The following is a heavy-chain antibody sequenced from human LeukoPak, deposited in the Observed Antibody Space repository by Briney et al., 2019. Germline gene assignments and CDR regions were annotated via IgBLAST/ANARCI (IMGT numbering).Heavy chain of an antibody. V-gene: IGHV1-2*02. D-gene: IGHD3-10*01. Sequence: ASVKVSFKASGYTFTGYYIHWVRQASGQGLEWMGWINPNSGGTNYAQKFQGRVTMTRDTSISTAYMELSRLRSDDTAVYYCATYQYDSGTYLDYWGQGTLVTVSS. CDR3: ATYQYDSGTYLDY. CDR2: INPNSGGT. CDR1: GYTFTGYY. J-gene: IGHJ4*02.